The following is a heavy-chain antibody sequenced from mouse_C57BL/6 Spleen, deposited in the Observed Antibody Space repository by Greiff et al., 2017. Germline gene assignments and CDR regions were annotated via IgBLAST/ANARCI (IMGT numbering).Heavy chain of an antibody. CDR1: GYTFTSYW. V-gene: IGHV1-52*01. Sequence: VQLQQPGAELVRPGSSVKLSCKASGYTFTSYWMHWVKQRPIQGLEWIGNIDPSDSETHYNQKFKDKATLTVDKSSSTAYMQRSSLTSEDSAVYYCAREGNLYYFDYWGQGTTLTVSS. CDR2: IDPSDSET. J-gene: IGHJ2*01. D-gene: IGHD2-1*01. CDR3: AREGNLYYFDY.